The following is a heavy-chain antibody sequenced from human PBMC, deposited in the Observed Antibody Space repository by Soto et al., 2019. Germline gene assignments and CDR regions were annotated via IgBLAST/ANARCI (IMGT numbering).Heavy chain of an antibody. CDR1: GGSIKDYY. CDR2: GLRPDYT. Sequence: QVQLQESGPGLVKPSETLSLTCTVAGGSIKDYYWSWTLQPPGKGLEWIAYGLRPDYTGYNPSLRNRVTISSDTSKNQFSLRLISVTAADTAVYYCVAGPDRAKSAYWGQGTLVTVSS. J-gene: IGHJ4*01. CDR3: VAGPDRAKSAY. V-gene: IGHV4-59*01.